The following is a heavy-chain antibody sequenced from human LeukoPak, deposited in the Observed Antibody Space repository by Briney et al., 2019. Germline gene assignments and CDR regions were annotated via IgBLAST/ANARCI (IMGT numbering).Heavy chain of an antibody. CDR1: GFTFSSYG. D-gene: IGHD3-22*01. Sequence: GGSLRLSCAASGFTFSSYGMHWVRQAPGKGLEWVAVIWYDGSNKYYADSVKGRFTISRDNSKNTLHLQMNSLRAEDTAVYYCARQYYYDSSGYYPFDYWGQGTLVTVSS. J-gene: IGHJ4*02. V-gene: IGHV3-33*01. CDR2: IWYDGSNK. CDR3: ARQYYYDSSGYYPFDY.